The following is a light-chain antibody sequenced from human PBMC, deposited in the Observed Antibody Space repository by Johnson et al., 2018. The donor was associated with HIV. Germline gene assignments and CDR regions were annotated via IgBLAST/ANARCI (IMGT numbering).Light chain of an antibody. CDR1: SSNVGSSF. V-gene: IGLV1-51*01. J-gene: IGLJ1*01. CDR3: GAWDSSLSAYV. CDR2: DNN. Sequence: QSVLTQPPSVSAAPGQTVTISCSGSSSNVGSSFVSWYRQVPGTAPKLLIYDNNKRPSGIPDRFSGSKSGTSANLAITGLQTGDEADYYCGAWDSSLSAYVFGTGTQVTV.